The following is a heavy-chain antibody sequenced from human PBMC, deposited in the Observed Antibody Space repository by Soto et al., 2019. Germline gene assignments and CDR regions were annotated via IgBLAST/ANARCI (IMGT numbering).Heavy chain of an antibody. V-gene: IGHV4-30-4*01. D-gene: IGHD3-22*01. CDR3: ARYLYYYESSGYYVSRWFVP. J-gene: IGHJ5*02. CDR2: IYYSGST. Sequence: SGTLSLTCTVSGGSISSGDYYWSWIRQPPGKGLEWIGYIYYSGSTYYNPSLKSRVTITVDTSKNQFSLKLSSVTAADTAVYYCARYLYYYESSGYYVSRWFVPWRQGTLVTVS. CDR1: GGSISSGDYY.